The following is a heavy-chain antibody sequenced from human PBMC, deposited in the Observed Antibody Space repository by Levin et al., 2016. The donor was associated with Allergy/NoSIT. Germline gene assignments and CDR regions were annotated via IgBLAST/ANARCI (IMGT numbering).Heavy chain of an antibody. J-gene: IGHJ6*02. CDR3: AGHCSGGSCYTYYYYGMDV. Sequence: GGSLRLSCAASGFTFSSYWMSWVRQAPGKELEWVANIKQDGSEKYYVDSVKGRFTISRDNAKNSLYLQMNSLRAEDTAVYYCAGHCSGGSCYTYYYYGMDVWGQGTTVTVSS. CDR1: GFTFSSYW. D-gene: IGHD2-15*01. V-gene: IGHV3-7*03. CDR2: IKQDGSEK.